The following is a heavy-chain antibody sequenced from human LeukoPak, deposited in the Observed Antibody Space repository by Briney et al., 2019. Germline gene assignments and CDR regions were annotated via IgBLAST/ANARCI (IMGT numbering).Heavy chain of an antibody. CDR3: ARGRGYDFWSGYSGHYFDY. J-gene: IGHJ4*02. Sequence: SETLSLTCAVYGGSFSGYYWSWIRQPPGKGLEWIGEINHSGSTNYNPSLKSRVTISVDTSKNQFSLELSSVTAADTAVYYCARGRGYDFWSGYSGHYFDYWGQGTLVTVSS. V-gene: IGHV4-34*01. D-gene: IGHD3-3*01. CDR1: GGSFSGYY. CDR2: INHSGST.